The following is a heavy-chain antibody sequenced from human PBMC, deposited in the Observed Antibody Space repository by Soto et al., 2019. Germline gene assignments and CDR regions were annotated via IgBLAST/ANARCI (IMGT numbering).Heavy chain of an antibody. J-gene: IGHJ6*02. CDR2: ISSSSSYI. D-gene: IGHD3-9*01. Sequence: GESLKISCAASGFTFSSYSMNWVRQAPGKGLEWVSSISSSSSYIYYADSVKGRFTISRDNAKNSLYLQMNSPRAEDTAVYYCARDRDYDILTGYSGGSYYYGMDVWGQGTTVTVSS. CDR3: ARDRDYDILTGYSGGSYYYGMDV. CDR1: GFTFSSYS. V-gene: IGHV3-21*01.